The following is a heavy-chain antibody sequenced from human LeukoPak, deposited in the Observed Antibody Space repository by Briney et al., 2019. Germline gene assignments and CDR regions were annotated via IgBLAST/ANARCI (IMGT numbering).Heavy chain of an antibody. CDR2: ISSSSSYI. V-gene: IGHV3-21*01. CDR1: GFTFSSYS. Sequence: GGSLRLSCAASGFTFSSYSMNWVRQAPGKGLEWVSSISSSSSYICYADSVKGRFTISRDNAKNSLYLQMNSLRAEDTAVYYCARAGEMATIYYFDYWGQGTLVTVSS. D-gene: IGHD5-24*01. CDR3: ARAGEMATIYYFDY. J-gene: IGHJ4*02.